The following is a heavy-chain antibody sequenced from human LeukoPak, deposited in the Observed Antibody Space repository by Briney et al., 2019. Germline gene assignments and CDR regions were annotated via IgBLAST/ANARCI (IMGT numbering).Heavy chain of an antibody. CDR2: IIPIFGTA. D-gene: IGHD3-22*01. J-gene: IGHJ4*02. CDR1: GGTFSSYA. V-gene: IGHV1-69*05. CDR3: ARDDSSGYPDY. Sequence: ASVKASCKASGGTFSSYAISWVRQAPGQGLEWMGRIIPIFGTANYAQKFQGRVTITTDESTSTAYMELSSLRSEDTAVYYCARDDSSGYPDYWGQGTLVTVSS.